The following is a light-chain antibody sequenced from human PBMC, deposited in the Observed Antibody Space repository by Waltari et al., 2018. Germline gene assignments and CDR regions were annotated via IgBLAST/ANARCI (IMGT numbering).Light chain of an antibody. CDR1: QSISNW. CDR2: KAS. J-gene: IGKJ2*01. CDR3: QQYNTYSS. Sequence: DIQMTQSPSSLSASVGDRVTITCRASQSISNWLAWYQQKTGKAPILLIYKASILKSGVPSRCSGSGSGTQFTLTISSLQPGDFATYYCQQYNTYSSFGQGTKLEIK. V-gene: IGKV1-5*03.